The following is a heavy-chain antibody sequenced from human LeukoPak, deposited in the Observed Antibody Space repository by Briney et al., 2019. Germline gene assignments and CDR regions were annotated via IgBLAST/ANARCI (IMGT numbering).Heavy chain of an antibody. Sequence: GASVKVSCKASGYTFTSYAMHWVRQAPGQRLEWMGWINAGNGNTKYSQKFQGRVTITRDTSASTAYMELSSLRSEDTAVYYCARQYDSRGYSPDYWGQGTLITVSS. V-gene: IGHV1-3*01. J-gene: IGHJ4*02. CDR3: ARQYDSRGYSPDY. CDR1: GYTFTSYA. D-gene: IGHD3-22*01. CDR2: INAGNGNT.